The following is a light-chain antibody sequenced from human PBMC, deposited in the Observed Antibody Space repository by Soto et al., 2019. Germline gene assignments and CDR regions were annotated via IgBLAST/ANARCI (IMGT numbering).Light chain of an antibody. CDR3: SSYTSSSTLEV. V-gene: IGLV2-14*01. CDR2: EVS. CDR1: SSDVGGYNY. J-gene: IGLJ2*01. Sequence: QSVLTQPASVSGSPGQSITISCTETSSDVGGYNYVSWYQQHPGKAPKLMIYEVSNRPSGVSNLFSGSKSGNTASLTISGLQAEDEADYYCSSYTSSSTLEVFGGGTKLTVL.